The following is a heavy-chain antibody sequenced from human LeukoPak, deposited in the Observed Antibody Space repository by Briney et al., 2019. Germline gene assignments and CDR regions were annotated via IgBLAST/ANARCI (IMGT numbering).Heavy chain of an antibody. Sequence: ASVRVSRKAPLGTLISYAISCVRQAPGQGGECMGRIIPILGIANYAQKFQGRVTITADKSTSTAYMQLSSLRSEDTAVYYCARDLRYSSSWYREYNWFDRWGQGTPVTVSS. J-gene: IGHJ5*02. CDR2: IIPILGIA. D-gene: IGHD6-13*01. CDR1: LGTLISYA. CDR3: ARDLRYSSSWYREYNWFDR. V-gene: IGHV1-69*04.